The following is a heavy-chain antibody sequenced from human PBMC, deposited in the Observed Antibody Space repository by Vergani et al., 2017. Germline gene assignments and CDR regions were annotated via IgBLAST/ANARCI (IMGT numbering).Heavy chain of an antibody. CDR2: MNPNSGNT. Sequence: QVQLVQSGAEVKKPGASVKVSCKASGYTFTSYDINWVRQATGQGLEWMGWMNPNSGNTGYAQKFQGRVTITRNTSISTAYMELSSLRSEDTAVYYCARGGPRIXVAGTYYYYYGMDVWGQGTTVTVSS. CDR3: ARGGPRIXVAGTYYYYYGMDV. V-gene: IGHV1-8*03. J-gene: IGHJ6*02. D-gene: IGHD6-19*01. CDR1: GYTFTSYD.